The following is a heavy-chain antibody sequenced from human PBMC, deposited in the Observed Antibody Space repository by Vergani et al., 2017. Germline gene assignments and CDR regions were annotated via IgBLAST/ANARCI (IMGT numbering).Heavy chain of an antibody. D-gene: IGHD6-19*01. CDR2: IYYSGST. CDR3: ARGSVGSGWYLYYFDY. Sequence: QVQLQESGPGLVKPSQTLSLTCTVSGGSISSGGYYWSWIRQHPGKGLEWIGYIYYSGSTYYNPSLKSRVTISVDTSKNQFSLKLRSVTAADTAVYYCARGSVGSGWYLYYFDYWGQGTLVTVSS. CDR1: GGSISSGGYY. J-gene: IGHJ4*02. V-gene: IGHV4-31*03.